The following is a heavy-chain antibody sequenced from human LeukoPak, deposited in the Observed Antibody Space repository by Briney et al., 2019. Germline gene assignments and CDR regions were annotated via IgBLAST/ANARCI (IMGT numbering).Heavy chain of an antibody. CDR2: ISSSGNGI. CDR1: GFTFSSFE. D-gene: IGHD5-12*01. Sequence: GGSLRLSCAASGFTFSSFEMNWVRQAPGKGMEWVSYISSSGNGIYYADSVKGRFTISRDNAKNSLNLQMNSLRAEDTAVYYCARDGGYGDYLDYWGQGTLVTVSS. J-gene: IGHJ4*02. CDR3: ARDGGYGDYLDY. V-gene: IGHV3-48*03.